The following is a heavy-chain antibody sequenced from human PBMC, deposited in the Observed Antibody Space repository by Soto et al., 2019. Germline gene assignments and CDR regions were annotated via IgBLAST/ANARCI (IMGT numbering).Heavy chain of an antibody. V-gene: IGHV1-18*04. CDR3: ARDVFSGAAQACPDMDV. Sequence: ASVKVSCKASGYTFSGYSITWVRQAPGQGLEWMGRISGYNGNTNYARTLRDRLTLTTDTSTSTAYMELRSLTSDDTAVYSCARDVFSGAAQACPDMDVWGQGTTVTVSS. D-gene: IGHD4-17*01. CDR2: ISGYNGNT. CDR1: GYTFSGYS. J-gene: IGHJ6*02.